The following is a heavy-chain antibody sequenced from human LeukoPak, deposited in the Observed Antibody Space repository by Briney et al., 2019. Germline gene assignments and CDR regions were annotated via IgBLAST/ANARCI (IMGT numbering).Heavy chain of an antibody. CDR3: ASPGYSGTLSLRY. CDR2: INHSGST. J-gene: IGHJ4*02. Sequence: SETLSLTCAVYGGSFSDYYWSWIRQPPGKGLEWIGEINHSGSTNYNPSLKSRVTISIDTSRNQFSLELRSVTAADTAVYYCASPGYSGTLSLRYWGQGALVTVSS. V-gene: IGHV4-34*01. CDR1: GGSFSDYY. D-gene: IGHD1-26*01.